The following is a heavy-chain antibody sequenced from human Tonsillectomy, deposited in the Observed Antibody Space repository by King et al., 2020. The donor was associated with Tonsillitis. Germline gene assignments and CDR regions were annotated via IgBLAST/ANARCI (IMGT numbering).Heavy chain of an antibody. J-gene: IGHJ3*02. V-gene: IGHV3-21*01. CDR2: ISRSSSYI. Sequence: VQLVESGGGLVKPGGSLRLSCAVSGFTFSGYSMNWVRQAPGKGQEWVSSISRSSSYIYYADSVKGRFIISRDNAKNSLFLQMNSLTAEDTAVYYCARDLPFGDYQLLGAFDIWGRGTMVTVSS. CDR3: ARDLPFGDYQLLGAFDI. CDR1: GFTFSGYS. D-gene: IGHD2-2*01.